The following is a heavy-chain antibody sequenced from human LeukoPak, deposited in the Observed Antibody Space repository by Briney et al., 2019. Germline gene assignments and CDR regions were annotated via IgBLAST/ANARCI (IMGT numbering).Heavy chain of an antibody. D-gene: IGHD4-17*01. CDR2: VYNTGST. CDR1: GGSITTHY. CDR3: ARDLLGDYGTFDI. V-gene: IGHV4-4*07. Sequence: SETLSLTCTVSGGSITTHYWSWIRQPAGREVEWIGRVYNTGSTKYNPSLESRVTMSVDTSSNRFSLRLRSVTAADTAVYYCARDLLGDYGTFDIWGQGARVTVSS. J-gene: IGHJ3*02.